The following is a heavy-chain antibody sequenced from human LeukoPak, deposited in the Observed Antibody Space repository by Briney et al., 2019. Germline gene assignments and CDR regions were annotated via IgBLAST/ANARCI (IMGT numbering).Heavy chain of an antibody. D-gene: IGHD5-12*01. J-gene: IGHJ2*01. CDR3: ARTPGSSDYRGYQYWFFDL. CDR2: THPGNSDS. CDR1: GYSFSNYW. V-gene: IGHV5-51*01. Sequence: GESLKISCQGSGYSFSNYWVAWVRQVPGKGLEWMGITHPGNSDSRYSPSFQGQVTISYDKSITTAYLQWSSLKASDTAVYYCARTPGSSDYRGYQYWFFDLWGRGTLVTVSS.